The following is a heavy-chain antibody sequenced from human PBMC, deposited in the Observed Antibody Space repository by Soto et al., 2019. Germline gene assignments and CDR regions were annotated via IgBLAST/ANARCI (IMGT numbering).Heavy chain of an antibody. Sequence: GGSRRLSCAASGFTFSSYDMHWVRQATGKGLEWVSAIGTAGDTYYPGSVKGRFTISRENAKNSLYLQMNSLRAGDTAVYYCARSYYYGSGSYSGFDYWGQGTLVTVSS. CDR1: GFTFSSYD. J-gene: IGHJ4*02. D-gene: IGHD3-10*01. CDR2: IGTAGDT. V-gene: IGHV3-13*01. CDR3: ARSYYYGSGSYSGFDY.